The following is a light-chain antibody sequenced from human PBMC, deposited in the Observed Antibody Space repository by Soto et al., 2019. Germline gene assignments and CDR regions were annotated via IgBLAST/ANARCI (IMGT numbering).Light chain of an antibody. CDR2: EVS. V-gene: IGLV2-14*01. Sequence: QAVVTQPASVSGSPGQSITISCTGTSSDVGVYNYVSWYQQHPDKAPKLMIYEVSNRPSGVSNRFSGSKSGNTASLTISGLQAEDEADYYCSSYTSSNTPVVFGGGTKVTVL. CDR1: SSDVGVYNY. J-gene: IGLJ2*01. CDR3: SSYTSSNTPVV.